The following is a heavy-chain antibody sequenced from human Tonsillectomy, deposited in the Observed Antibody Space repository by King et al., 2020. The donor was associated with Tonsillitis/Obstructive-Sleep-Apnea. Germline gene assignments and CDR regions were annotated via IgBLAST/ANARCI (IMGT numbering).Heavy chain of an antibody. D-gene: IGHD1-1*01. CDR1: GYSFTSYW. CDR2: IDPSDSYT. CDR3: ATLDEGNTWLERY. V-gene: IGHV5-10-1*03. J-gene: IGHJ4*02. Sequence: VQLVESGAEVKKPGESLKISCKGSGYSFTSYWISWVRQMPGKGLEWMGRIDPSDSYTNYSPSFQGHVTISADKSNSAAYLQWRSLKASATAMYYCATLDEGNTWLERYWGQGTLVTVSS.